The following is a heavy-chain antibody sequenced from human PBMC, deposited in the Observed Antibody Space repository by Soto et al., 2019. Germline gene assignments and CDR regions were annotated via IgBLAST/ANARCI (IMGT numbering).Heavy chain of an antibody. CDR3: ARGYYDSSGSPPPDWFDP. Sequence: TLSLTCPVSGGSISSGGYYWSWIRQHPGKGLEWIGYIYYSGRTYYNPSLKSRVTISVDTSKNQFSLKLSSVTAADTAVYYCARGYYDSSGSPPPDWFDPWGQGTLVTVSS. CDR1: GGSISSGGYY. J-gene: IGHJ5*02. CDR2: IYYSGRT. D-gene: IGHD3-22*01. V-gene: IGHV4-31*03.